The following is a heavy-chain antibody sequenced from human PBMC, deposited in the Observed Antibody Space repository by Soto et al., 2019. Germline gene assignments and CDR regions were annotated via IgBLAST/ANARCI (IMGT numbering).Heavy chain of an antibody. CDR2: ISDTGRDT. V-gene: IGHV3-23*01. Sequence: EAQLLESGGGLVQPGGSLRLSCVASGFTFNYYDVTWVRRAPGRGLEWVSTISDTGRDTYFGDSVRGRFSISRDKSRNAVFLQMHSLTVDDTALYYCATSSERLSLVTLGVLISWGFDYWGEGILVTVSS. D-gene: IGHD3-16*01. CDR3: ATSSERLSLVTLGVLISWGFDY. CDR1: GFTFNYYD. J-gene: IGHJ4*02.